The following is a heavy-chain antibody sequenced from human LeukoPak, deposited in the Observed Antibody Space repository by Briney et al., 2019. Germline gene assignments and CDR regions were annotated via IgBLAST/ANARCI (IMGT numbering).Heavy chain of an antibody. CDR2: IDEHGTTI. V-gene: IGHV3-74*01. CDR3: ARDVGGAGSH. CDR1: RFTFSRYW. Sequence: GGSLRLSCAASRFTFSRYWMHWVRQAPGEGLVWVSRIDEHGTTIDYADSVRDRFTISRDNAKNTLYLHMNSLRAEDTAMYYCARDVGGAGSHWGQGSLVTVSS. J-gene: IGHJ4*02. D-gene: IGHD3-10*01.